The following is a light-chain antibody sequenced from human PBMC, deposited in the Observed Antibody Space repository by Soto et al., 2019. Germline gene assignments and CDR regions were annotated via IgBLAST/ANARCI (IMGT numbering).Light chain of an antibody. V-gene: IGKV3-20*01. Sequence: EIVLTQSPGTLSLSPGGRATLSCRASQSVSSSYLAWYQQKPGQAPMLLIYGASSRATGIPDRFSGSGSGTDFSHTSSRLEPEAFAVYYCQQYSSSPTYTFGQGTKLEI. J-gene: IGKJ2*01. CDR2: GAS. CDR1: QSVSSSY. CDR3: QQYSSSPTYT.